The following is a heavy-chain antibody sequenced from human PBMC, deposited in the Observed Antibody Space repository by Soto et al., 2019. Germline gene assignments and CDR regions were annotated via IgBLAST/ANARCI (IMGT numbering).Heavy chain of an antibody. CDR3: ARVYYDCGSGYPNVDY. V-gene: IGHV1-8*01. CDR1: GYTFTSYD. D-gene: IGHD3-3*01. J-gene: IGHJ4*02. Sequence: QVQLVQSGAEVKKPGASVKVSCKASGYTFTSYDINWVRQATGQGLEWMGWMNPNSGNTGYAQKFQGRVTMTRNTSTSTAYMELSSLRSEDTAVYYCARVYYDCGSGYPNVDYCGQGTLVTVSS. CDR2: MNPNSGNT.